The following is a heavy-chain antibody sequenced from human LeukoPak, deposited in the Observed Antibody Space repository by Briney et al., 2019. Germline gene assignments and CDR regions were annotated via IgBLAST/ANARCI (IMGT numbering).Heavy chain of an antibody. CDR1: GGTFSSYA. Sequence: SVKVSCKASGGTFSSYAISWVRQAPGQGLEWMGGIIPIFGTANYAQKFQGRVTITTDESTSTAYMELSSLRSEDTAVYYCARGRDGDFYYYYMDVWGKGTTVTVSS. D-gene: IGHD3-3*01. V-gene: IGHV1-69*05. CDR3: ARGRDGDFYYYYMDV. CDR2: IIPIFGTA. J-gene: IGHJ6*03.